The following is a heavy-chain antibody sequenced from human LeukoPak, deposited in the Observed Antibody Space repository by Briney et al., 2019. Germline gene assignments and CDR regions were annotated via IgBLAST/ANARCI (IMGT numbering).Heavy chain of an antibody. CDR2: IIPIFGTA. CDR1: GYTFTSYD. D-gene: IGHD5-24*01. Sequence: ASVKVSCKASGYTFTSYDINWARQAPGQGLEWMGGIIPIFGTANYAQNFQGRVTITADESTTTAYLELSGLRSEDTAVYYCARSGEMATAHWFFDLWGRGTLVTVSS. J-gene: IGHJ2*01. CDR3: ARSGEMATAHWFFDL. V-gene: IGHV1-69*13.